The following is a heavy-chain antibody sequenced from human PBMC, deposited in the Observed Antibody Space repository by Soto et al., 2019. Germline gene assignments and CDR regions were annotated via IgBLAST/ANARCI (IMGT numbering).Heavy chain of an antibody. CDR1: GGSFSGYY. CDR3: ARRYRITIFGVVTNYYYYYMGV. V-gene: IGHV4-34*01. CDR2: INHSGST. Sequence: SETLSLTCAVYGGSFSGYYWSWTRQPPGKGLEWIGEINHSGSTNYNPSLKSRVNISVDTSKNQFSLKMSSVTAADTAVFYCARRYRITIFGVVTNYYYYYMGVWGKGTTVTVSS. J-gene: IGHJ6*03. D-gene: IGHD3-3*01.